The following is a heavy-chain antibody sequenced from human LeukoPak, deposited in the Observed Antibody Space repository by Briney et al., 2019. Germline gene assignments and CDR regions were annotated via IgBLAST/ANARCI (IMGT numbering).Heavy chain of an antibody. V-gene: IGHV3-74*01. D-gene: IGHD3-3*01. Sequence: GGSLRLSCAASGLTFSSNWMHWVRQAPGKGLVWVSRISSDGSSTSYADSVKGRFTISRDNAKNTLHLQMNSLRAEDTAVYYCARDAFGVDKSPFWGQGTLVTVSS. CDR3: ARDAFGVDKSPF. J-gene: IGHJ4*02. CDR1: GLTFSSNW. CDR2: ISSDGSST.